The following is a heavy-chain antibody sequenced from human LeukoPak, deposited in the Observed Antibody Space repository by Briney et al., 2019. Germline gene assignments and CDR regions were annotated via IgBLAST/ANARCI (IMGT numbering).Heavy chain of an antibody. D-gene: IGHD5-24*01. Sequence: SETLSLTCTVSGGSISSSSYYWGWIRQPPGKGLEWIGSIYYSGSTYYNPSLKSRVTISVDTSKNQFSLKLSSVTAADTAVYYCAKAALEMATIFDYWGQGTLVTVSS. V-gene: IGHV4-39*07. CDR1: GGSISSSSYY. J-gene: IGHJ4*02. CDR2: IYYSGST. CDR3: AKAALEMATIFDY.